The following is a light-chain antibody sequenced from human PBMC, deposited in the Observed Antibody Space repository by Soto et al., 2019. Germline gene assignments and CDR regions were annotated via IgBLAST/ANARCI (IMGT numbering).Light chain of an antibody. CDR2: GVS. CDR3: QQYDKWPPYT. Sequence: VMTQSPVTLSVSAGDRATLSCRASQNIGSNLGWFQQKPGQAPRLLIYGVSTRAAGVPAMFIGSGSGTDFTLTIINLQSEDFAIYYCQQYDKWPPYTFGPGTRLDFK. CDR1: QNIGSN. V-gene: IGKV3-15*01. J-gene: IGKJ2*01.